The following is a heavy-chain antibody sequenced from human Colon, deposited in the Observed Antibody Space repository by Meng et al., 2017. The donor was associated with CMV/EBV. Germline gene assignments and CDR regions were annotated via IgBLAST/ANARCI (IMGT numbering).Heavy chain of an antibody. Sequence: VSVKVSCKASGYTFTGYYMHWVRQAPGQGLEWMGWINPNSGGTNYAQKFQGRVTMTRDTSISTAYMELNRLRSDDTAVYYCARAGGLVWYYGMDVWGQGTTVTVSS. V-gene: IGHV1-2*02. CDR3: ARAGGLVWYYGMDV. CDR1: GYTFTGYY. J-gene: IGHJ6*02. CDR2: INPNSGGT. D-gene: IGHD6-19*01.